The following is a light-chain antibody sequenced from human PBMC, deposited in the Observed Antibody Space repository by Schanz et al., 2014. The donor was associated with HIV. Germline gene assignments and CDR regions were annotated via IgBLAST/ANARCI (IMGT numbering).Light chain of an antibody. CDR2: AAS. J-gene: IGKJ1*01. CDR1: QDIGND. V-gene: IGKV1-17*02. CDR3: QQYNNWPWT. Sequence: DIQMTQSPSSLSASVGDRVTITCRASQDIGNDLGWYQQKPGKAPKRLIYAASSLQSGVPSRFIGSGSGTEFTLTISNLQPEDFAVYYCQQYNNWPWTFGQGTKVEIK.